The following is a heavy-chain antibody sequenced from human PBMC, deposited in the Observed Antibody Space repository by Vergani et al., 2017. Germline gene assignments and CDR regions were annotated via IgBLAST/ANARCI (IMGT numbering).Heavy chain of an antibody. D-gene: IGHD2-8*01. CDR3: AGHPDIVLRAWFDP. V-gene: IGHV4-39*01. J-gene: IGHJ5*02. Sequence: QVQLQESGPGLVKPSQTLSLTCTVSGGSISSYYWGWIRQPPGKGLEWIGSIYYSGSTYYNPTLKSRVTISVDTSKNQVSLKLSSVTAADTAVYYCAGHPDIVLRAWFDPWGQGTLVTVSS. CDR2: IYYSGST. CDR1: GGSISSYY.